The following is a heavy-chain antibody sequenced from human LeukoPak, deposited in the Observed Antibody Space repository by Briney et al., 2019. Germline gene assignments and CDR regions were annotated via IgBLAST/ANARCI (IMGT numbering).Heavy chain of an antibody. CDR2: INYSGST. CDR3: ARGYAGAATFDY. D-gene: IGHD1-26*01. J-gene: IGHJ4*02. Sequence: SETLSLTCTVSGGSISSYYWSWMRQPPGKGLEWIGYINYSGSTKYNPSLKSRVTISVDTSKNQFSLKLTSVTAADTAVYHCARGYAGAATFDYWGQGTLVTVSS. CDR1: GGSISSYY. V-gene: IGHV4-59*01.